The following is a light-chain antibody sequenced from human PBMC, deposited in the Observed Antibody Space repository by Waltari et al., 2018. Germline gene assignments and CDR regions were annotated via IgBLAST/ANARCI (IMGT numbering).Light chain of an antibody. J-gene: IGLJ3*02. V-gene: IGLV2-14*03. CDR2: DVR. Sequence: QSALTQPASVSGSPGQSVTISCTGTTSDFDDSYYVSWYQHHPGQAPNLVVDDVRKRPSGVCTRFSGPKSGNTASLTIAGLQADDEANYYCSSYAGSNSIVFGGGTRLTVL. CDR1: TSDFDDSYY. CDR3: SSYAGSNSIV.